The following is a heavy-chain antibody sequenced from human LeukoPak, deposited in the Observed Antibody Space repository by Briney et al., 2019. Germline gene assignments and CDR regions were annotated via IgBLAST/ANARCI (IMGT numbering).Heavy chain of an antibody. D-gene: IGHD6-6*01. CDR1: GFTFSSYG. J-gene: IGHJ6*03. V-gene: IGHV3-30*02. CDR3: AIRVERQLDSGRDYYYYYMDV. Sequence: PGGSLRLSCAASGFTFSSYGMHWVRQAPGKGLEWVAFIRYDGSNKYYADSVKGRFTISRDNSKNTLYLPMNSLRAEDTAVYYCAIRVERQLDSGRDYYYYYMDVWGKGTTVTVSS. CDR2: IRYDGSNK.